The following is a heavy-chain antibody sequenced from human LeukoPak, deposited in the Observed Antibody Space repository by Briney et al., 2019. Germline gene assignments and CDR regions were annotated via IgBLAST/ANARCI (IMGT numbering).Heavy chain of an antibody. CDR3: ARYGLVEFRNTFQY. CDR2: IHDRGSD. Sequence: SETLSLTCSVSGASITTTNFWWSWIRQSPGRGLEWIGYIHDRGSDKYNPALESRATLSVDTSKNQFSLKLNSVTAADTAVYYCARYGLVEFRNTFQYWGQGILVSVSS. V-gene: IGHV4-61*01. D-gene: IGHD6-6*01. CDR1: GASITTTNFW. J-gene: IGHJ1*01.